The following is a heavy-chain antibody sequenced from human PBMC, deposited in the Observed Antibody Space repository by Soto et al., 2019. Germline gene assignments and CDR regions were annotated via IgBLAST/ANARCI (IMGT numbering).Heavy chain of an antibody. CDR3: AREGKYHEF. CDR1: GFPFGIYT. D-gene: IGHD2-2*01. Sequence: GGSLRLSCETSGFPFGIYTMNWVRQAPGKGLEWVSSISSSGTYIDYADSVEGRFAISRDDAKNSVFLEMTSLRVDDTAVYYCAREGKYHEFWGQGALVTVSS. J-gene: IGHJ4*02. CDR2: ISSSGTYI. V-gene: IGHV3-21*01.